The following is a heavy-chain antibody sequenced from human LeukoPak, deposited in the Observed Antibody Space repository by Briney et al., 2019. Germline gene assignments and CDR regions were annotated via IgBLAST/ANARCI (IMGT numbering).Heavy chain of an antibody. CDR3: ARVTHHKRLDY. D-gene: IGHD5-24*01. CDR1: GDSISSGNYY. CDR2: IYYGGST. Sequence: PSQTLSLTCTVSGDSISSGNYYWNWIRQPAGKGLEWIGYIYYGGSTYYNPSLKSRVSISVDTSKNQFSLKLSSVTAADTALYYCARVTHHKRLDYWGQGTLVTVSS. V-gene: IGHV4-31*03. J-gene: IGHJ4*02.